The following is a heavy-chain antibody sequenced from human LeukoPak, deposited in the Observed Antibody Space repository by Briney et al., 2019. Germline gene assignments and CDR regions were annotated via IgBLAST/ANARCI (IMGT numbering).Heavy chain of an antibody. CDR2: FDPEDGET. D-gene: IGHD6-13*01. J-gene: IGHJ4*02. V-gene: IGHV1-24*01. CDR1: GYTLTKLS. CDR3: ARGRAAAGTPLFDY. Sequence: ASVKVSCKVSGYTLTKLSMHWVRQAPGKGLEWMGGFDPEDGETIYAQKFQGRVTMTEDTSTDTAYMELSSLRSEDTAVYYCARGRAAAGTPLFDYWGQGTLVTVSS.